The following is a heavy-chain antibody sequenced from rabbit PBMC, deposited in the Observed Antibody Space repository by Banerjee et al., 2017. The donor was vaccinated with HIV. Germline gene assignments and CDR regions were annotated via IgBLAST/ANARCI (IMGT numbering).Heavy chain of an antibody. D-gene: IGHD6-1*01. CDR1: VFSFSSSYD. V-gene: IGHV1S40*01. CDR2: IYASSGST. Sequence: QSLEESGGGLVQPEGSLTLTCTAPVFSFSSSYDMCWVRQAPGKGLEWIGCIYASSGSTWYASWVNGRFTISKNSSTTVTLQMTSLTAADTASYFCARDETDYGYAMNLWGPGTLVTVS. CDR3: ARDETDYGYAMNL. J-gene: IGHJ4*01.